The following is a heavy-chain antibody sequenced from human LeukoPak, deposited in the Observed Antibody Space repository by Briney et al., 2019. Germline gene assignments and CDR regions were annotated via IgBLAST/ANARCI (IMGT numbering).Heavy chain of an antibody. CDR2: ISSSGSTI. CDR1: GFTFSSYE. D-gene: IGHD6-19*01. Sequence: GGSLRLSCAASGFTFSSYEMNWVRQAPGKGLEWVSYISSSGSTIYYADSVKGRFTISRDNAKNSLYLQMNSLRAEDTAVYYCARFLPSGGWYDDYWGQGTLVTVSS. CDR3: ARFLPSGGWYDDY. J-gene: IGHJ4*02. V-gene: IGHV3-48*03.